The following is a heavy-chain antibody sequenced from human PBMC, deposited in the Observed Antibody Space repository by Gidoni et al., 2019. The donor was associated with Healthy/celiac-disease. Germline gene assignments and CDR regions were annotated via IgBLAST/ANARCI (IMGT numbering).Heavy chain of an antibody. CDR1: GITFSNAW. J-gene: IGHJ4*02. CDR3: TTAWAGTTGLDY. CDR2: IKSKTDGGTT. D-gene: IGHD1-1*01. V-gene: IGHV3-15*01. Sequence: EVQLVESGGGLVMPGGSIRLSCAASGITFSNAWMGWVRQAPGKVLEWVGRIKSKTDGGTTDYAAPVKGRFTISRDDSKNTLYLQMNSLKTEDTAVYYCTTAWAGTTGLDYWGQGTLVTVSS.